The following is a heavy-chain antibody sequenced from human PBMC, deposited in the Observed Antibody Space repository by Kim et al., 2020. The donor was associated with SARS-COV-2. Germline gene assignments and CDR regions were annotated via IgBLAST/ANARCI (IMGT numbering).Heavy chain of an antibody. D-gene: IGHD3-10*01. CDR3: ARMGWFGELYEGYYYYGMDV. CDR2: ISSSSSTI. CDR1: GFTFSSYS. J-gene: IGHJ6*02. V-gene: IGHV3-48*02. Sequence: GGSLRLSCAASGFTFSSYSMNWVRQAPGKGLEWVSYISSSSSTIYYADSVKGRFTISRDNAKNSLYLQMNSLRDEDTAVYYCARMGWFGELYEGYYYYGMDVWGQGTTVTVSS.